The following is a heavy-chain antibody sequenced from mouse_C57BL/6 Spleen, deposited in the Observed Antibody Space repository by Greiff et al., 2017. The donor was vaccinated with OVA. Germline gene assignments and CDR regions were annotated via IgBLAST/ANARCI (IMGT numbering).Heavy chain of an antibody. CDR1: GYTFTDYD. J-gene: IGHJ2*01. CDR3: TRTALTTVVAGTFDY. D-gene: IGHD1-1*01. V-gene: IGHV1-15*01. Sequence: QVQLQQSGAELVRPGASVTLSCKASGYTFTDYDMHWVKQTPVHGLEWIGAIDPETGGTAYNQKFKGKAILTADKSSSTAYMELRSLTSEDSAVYYCTRTALTTVVAGTFDYWGQGTTLTVSS. CDR2: IDPETGGT.